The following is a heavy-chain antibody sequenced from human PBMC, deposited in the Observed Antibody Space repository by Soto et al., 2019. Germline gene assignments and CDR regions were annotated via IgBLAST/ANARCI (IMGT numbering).Heavy chain of an antibody. V-gene: IGHV4-31*03. CDR1: GGSISSGGYY. CDR3: ASGSGSYYSWFDP. J-gene: IGHJ5*02. CDR2: IYYSRST. Sequence: QVQLQESGPGLVKPSQTLSLTCTVSGGSISSGGYYWSWIRQHPGKGLEWIGYIYYSRSTYYNPSLKSRVTISVDTSKNPFSRRLSSVTAADTAVYYCASGSGSYYSWFDPCGQGTLVTVSS. D-gene: IGHD3-10*01.